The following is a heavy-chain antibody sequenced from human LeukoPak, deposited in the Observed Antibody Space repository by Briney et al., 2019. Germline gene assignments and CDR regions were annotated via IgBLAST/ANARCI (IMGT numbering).Heavy chain of an antibody. J-gene: IGHJ3*02. CDR1: GFRFSDYY. D-gene: IGHD3-22*01. Sequence: GGSLRLSCAASGFRFSDYYMSWIRQAPGKGLEWLSYIYGIDSTISYAASVKGRFTISRDNAKNSLYLQMNSLRAEDTAVYYCARDAYYYDNSSYYRNAFDIWGQGTVVTVSS. V-gene: IGHV3-11*01. CDR2: IYGIDSTI. CDR3: ARDAYYYDNSSYYRNAFDI.